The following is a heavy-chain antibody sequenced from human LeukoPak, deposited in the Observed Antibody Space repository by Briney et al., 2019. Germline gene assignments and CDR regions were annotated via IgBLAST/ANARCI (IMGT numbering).Heavy chain of an antibody. Sequence: PSETLSLTCAVYGVSLNDYYWSWIRQTPGKRLEWIGEISHNEGTRYNPSLKSRVTISVDTSENHLSLRLTSATAADTAVYYCARIRCGHNSALCYNHWGLGTLVTVSS. CDR2: ISHNEGT. V-gene: IGHV4-34*01. CDR1: GVSLNDYY. CDR3: ARIRCGHNSALCYNH. D-gene: IGHD2-8*01. J-gene: IGHJ4*02.